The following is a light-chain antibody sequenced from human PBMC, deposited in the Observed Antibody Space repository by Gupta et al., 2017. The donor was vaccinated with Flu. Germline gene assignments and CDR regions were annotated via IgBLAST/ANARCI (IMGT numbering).Light chain of an antibody. Sequence: TLSVSPGERATLSCRASQSVSSNLAWYQQKPGQAPRLLIYGASTRATGIPARFSGSGAGTEFTLTISSLQSEDFAVYYCQQYNNWPPIFTFGPGTKVDIK. CDR3: QQYNNWPPIFT. CDR2: GAS. CDR1: QSVSSN. V-gene: IGKV3-15*01. J-gene: IGKJ3*01.